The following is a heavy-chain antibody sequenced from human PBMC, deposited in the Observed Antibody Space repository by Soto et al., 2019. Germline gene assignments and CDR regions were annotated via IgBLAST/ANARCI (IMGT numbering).Heavy chain of an antibody. Sequence: QVQLQESGPGLVKPSQTLSLTCTVSGGSISSGGYYWSWIRQHPGKGLEWIGYIYYSGSTYYNPSLKSRVTISADTSKNQCSLKLIAVTAADTAVYYCARDYRASYPAYYAYGMDVWGQGTTVTVSS. CDR1: GGSISSGGYY. V-gene: IGHV4-31*03. J-gene: IGHJ6*02. CDR2: IYYSGST. D-gene: IGHD3-16*02. CDR3: ARDYRASYPAYYAYGMDV.